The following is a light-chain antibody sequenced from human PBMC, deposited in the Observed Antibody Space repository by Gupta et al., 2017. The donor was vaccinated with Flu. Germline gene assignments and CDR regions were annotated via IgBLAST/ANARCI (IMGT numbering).Light chain of an antibody. CDR2: GAT. CDR1: RNINRD. Sequence: PDTLSLAPGDRATHCCRDSRNINRDLAWYQQKPGEPPRLLIYGATNRATGIPARFSGGGYGTDFTLTISSREPDDFAVYHCQHRNNCPDTFGQGTKVEIK. V-gene: IGKV3-11*01. J-gene: IGKJ2*01. CDR3: QHRNNCPDT.